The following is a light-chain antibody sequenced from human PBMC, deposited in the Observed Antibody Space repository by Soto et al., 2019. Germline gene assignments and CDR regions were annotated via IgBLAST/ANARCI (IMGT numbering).Light chain of an antibody. Sequence: QSVLTQPASVSGAPGQSITISCTGTSSDVGGYNYVSWYQQHPGKAPKLMIYDVSNRPSGVSNRFSGSKSGNTASLTISGLQAEDEAYYYCSSYTSSSTEVFGTGTSHRP. CDR3: SSYTSSSTEV. CDR1: SSDVGGYNY. J-gene: IGLJ1*01. CDR2: DVS. V-gene: IGLV2-14*01.